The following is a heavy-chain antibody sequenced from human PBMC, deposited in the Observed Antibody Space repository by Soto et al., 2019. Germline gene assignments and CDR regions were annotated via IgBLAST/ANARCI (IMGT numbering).Heavy chain of an antibody. CDR1: GFTFDDNA. V-gene: IGHV3-9*01. Sequence: PGGSLRLSCAVSGFTFDDNAMHWVRQAPEKGLEWVSGINWKSDIGYADSVKGRFTISRDNAENSLYLQMNSLRAEDTALYYCARASSWEPEAFDIWGQGTMVTVSS. CDR3: ARASSWEPEAFDI. D-gene: IGHD1-26*01. CDR2: INWKSDI. J-gene: IGHJ3*02.